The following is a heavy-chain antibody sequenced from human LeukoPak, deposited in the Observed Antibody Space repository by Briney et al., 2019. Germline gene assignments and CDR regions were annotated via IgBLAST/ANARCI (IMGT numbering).Heavy chain of an antibody. J-gene: IGHJ4*02. Sequence: SQTLSLTCTVSGGSISSGGYYWSWIRQPPGKGLEWIGYIYHSGSTYYNPSLKSRVTISVDRSKNQFSLKLSSVTAADTAVYYCARDPIGYCSSTSCSQGDYWGQGTLVTVSS. CDR2: IYHSGST. V-gene: IGHV4-30-2*01. D-gene: IGHD2-2*01. CDR1: GGSISSGGYY. CDR3: ARDPIGYCSSTSCSQGDY.